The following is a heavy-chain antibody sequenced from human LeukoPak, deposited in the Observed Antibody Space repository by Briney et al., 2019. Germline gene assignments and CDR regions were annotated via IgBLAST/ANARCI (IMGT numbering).Heavy chain of an antibody. V-gene: IGHV1-69*13. CDR3: ARVEAVAGRDYFDY. CDR1: GYTFTSCA. CDR2: IIPIFGTA. D-gene: IGHD6-19*01. Sequence: ASVKVSCKASGYTFTSCAISWVRQAPGQGLEWMGGIIPIFGTANYAQKFQGRVTITADESTSTAYMELSSLRSEDTAVYYCARVEAVAGRDYFDYWGQGTLVTVSS. J-gene: IGHJ4*02.